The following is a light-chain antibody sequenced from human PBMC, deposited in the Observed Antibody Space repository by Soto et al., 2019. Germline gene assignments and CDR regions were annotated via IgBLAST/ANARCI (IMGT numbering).Light chain of an antibody. CDR2: GAS. Sequence: EIVLTQSPGTMSLSPGERATLSCRASQSVSSTYLAWYQQTPGQAPRLIIYGASSRATGIPDMFSGSGCGADFTLTISRLEPEDFAVYYCQKYCSLTSPTFGQGTKVEIK. V-gene: IGKV3-20*01. CDR3: QKYCSLTSPT. J-gene: IGKJ1*01. CDR1: QSVSSTY.